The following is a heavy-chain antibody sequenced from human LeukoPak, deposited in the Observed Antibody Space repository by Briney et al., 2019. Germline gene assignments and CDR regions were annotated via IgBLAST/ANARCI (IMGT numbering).Heavy chain of an antibody. J-gene: IGHJ4*02. CDR2: IYTSGST. Sequence: PSETLSLTCTVSGGSISSYYWSWIRQPAGKGLEWIGRIYTSGSTNYNPSLKSRVTISVDTSKNQFSLKLSSVTAADTAVYYCARENWGGWRIKSLLFDYWGQGTLVTVSS. CDR3: ARENWGGWRIKSLLFDY. V-gene: IGHV4-4*07. CDR1: GGSISSYY. D-gene: IGHD5/OR15-5a*01.